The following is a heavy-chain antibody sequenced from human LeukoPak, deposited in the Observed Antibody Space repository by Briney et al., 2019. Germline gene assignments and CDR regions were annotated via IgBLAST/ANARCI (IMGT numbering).Heavy chain of an antibody. Sequence: ASVKVSCKASGYTFTSYGISWVRQAPGQGLEWMGWINPNSGGTNYAQKFQGRVTMTRDTSISTAYMELSRLRSDDTAVYYCARDWPRMDGMDVWGQGTTVTVSS. CDR2: INPNSGGT. V-gene: IGHV1-2*02. J-gene: IGHJ6*02. D-gene: IGHD2-8*01. CDR1: GYTFTSYG. CDR3: ARDWPRMDGMDV.